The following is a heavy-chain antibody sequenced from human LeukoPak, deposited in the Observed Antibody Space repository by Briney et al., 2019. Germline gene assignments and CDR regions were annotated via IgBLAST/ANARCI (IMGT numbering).Heavy chain of an antibody. CDR3: ARADPWGMTTVTTGQDAFDI. J-gene: IGHJ3*02. D-gene: IGHD4-17*01. Sequence: SETLSLTCTVSGGSISSYYWSWIRQPPGKGLEWIGYIYYSGSTNYNPSLKSRVTISVDTSKNQFSLKLSSVTAADTAVYYCARADPWGMTTVTTGQDAFDIWGQGTMVTVSS. CDR2: IYYSGST. V-gene: IGHV4-59*01. CDR1: GGSISSYY.